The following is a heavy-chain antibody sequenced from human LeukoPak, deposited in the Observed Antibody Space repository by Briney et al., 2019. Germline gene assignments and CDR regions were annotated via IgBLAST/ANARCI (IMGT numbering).Heavy chain of an antibody. Sequence: ASVKVSCKASGYTFTGYYMHWVRQAPGQGLEWMGWINSNSGGTNYAQKFQGRVTMTRDTSISTAYMELSRLRSDDTAVYYCARDLHGYYYDSSGHIPGWGQGTLVTVSS. D-gene: IGHD3-22*01. V-gene: IGHV1-2*02. CDR1: GYTFTGYY. CDR3: ARDLHGYYYDSSGHIPG. J-gene: IGHJ4*02. CDR2: INSNSGGT.